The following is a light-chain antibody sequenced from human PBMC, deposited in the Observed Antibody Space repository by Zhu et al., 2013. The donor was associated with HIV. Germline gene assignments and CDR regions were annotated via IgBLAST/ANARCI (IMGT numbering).Light chain of an antibody. J-gene: IGKJ1*01. V-gene: IGKV1-5*01. Sequence: DIQMTQSPSTLSASVGDRVTITCRASQSISTWLAWYQQKPGKAPKLLIYDASSLESGVPSRFIGSGSGTEFTLTISSLQADDFATXYCQQYNSYSHVTFGQGTKVE. CDR2: DAS. CDR3: QQYNSYSHVT. CDR1: QSISTW.